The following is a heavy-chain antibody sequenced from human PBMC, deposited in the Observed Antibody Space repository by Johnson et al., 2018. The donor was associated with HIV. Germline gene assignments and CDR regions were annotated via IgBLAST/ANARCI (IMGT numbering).Heavy chain of an antibody. D-gene: IGHD6-13*01. V-gene: IGHV3-43D*03. CDR2: ISWDGGST. CDR1: GFTFDDYA. J-gene: IGHJ3*02. CDR3: AREGAAAGPTDAFDI. Sequence: VLLVESGGVVVQPGGSLRLSCAASGFTFDDYAMHWVRQAPGTGLEWVSLISWDGGSTYSADSVKRRFTISRDNSKTTLYLQMNSLRAEDTAVYYCAREGAAAGPTDAFDIWGQGTMVTVSS.